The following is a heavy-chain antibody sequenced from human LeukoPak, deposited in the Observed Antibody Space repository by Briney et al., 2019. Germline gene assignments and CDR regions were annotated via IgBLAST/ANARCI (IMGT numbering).Heavy chain of an antibody. CDR1: GGSISSYY. V-gene: IGHV4-34*01. J-gene: IGHJ4*02. CDR3: ARRTNYVWGSYRYFDY. D-gene: IGHD3-16*02. Sequence: PSETLSLTCTVSGGSISSYYWSWIRQPPGKGLEWIGEINHSGSTNYNPSLKSRVTISVDTSKNQFSLKLSSVTAADTAVYYCARRTNYVWGSYRYFDYWGQGTLVTVSS. CDR2: INHSGST.